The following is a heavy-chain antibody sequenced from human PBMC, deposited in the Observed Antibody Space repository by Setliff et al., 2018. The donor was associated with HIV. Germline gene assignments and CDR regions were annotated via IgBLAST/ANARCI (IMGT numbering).Heavy chain of an antibody. D-gene: IGHD3-22*01. CDR2: FDPQYDKT. J-gene: IGHJ3*02. CDR1: GYTLTELS. V-gene: IGHV1-24*01. CDR3: ATRAYDSRGYLRSRVSGAAFDI. Sequence: AASVKVSCKVSGYTLTELSIHWVRKAPGKGLEWMGGFDPQYDKTFYAQKFQGRVTMSEDTSTDTAYMELSSLRSEDTAVYYCATRAYDSRGYLRSRVSGAAFDIWGQGTMVTVSS.